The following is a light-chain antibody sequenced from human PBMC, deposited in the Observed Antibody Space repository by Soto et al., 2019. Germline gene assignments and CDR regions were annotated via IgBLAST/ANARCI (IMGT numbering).Light chain of an antibody. CDR2: EVR. V-gene: IGLV2-14*01. J-gene: IGLJ1*01. Sequence: SVLTQPADVSGSPGQSITISCTGTSSDIGGYDYVSWYQQRPGKAPKLMIYEVRYRPSGVSNRFSGSKSGNTASLTISGLQAEDEAVYYCCSYTRTSNHYFFGSGTKSPS. CDR3: CSYTRTSNHYF. CDR1: SSDIGGYDY.